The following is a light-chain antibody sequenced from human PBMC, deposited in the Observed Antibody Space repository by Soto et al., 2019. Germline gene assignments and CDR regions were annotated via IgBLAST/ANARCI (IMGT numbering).Light chain of an antibody. V-gene: IGKV3-15*01. CDR1: QSVGSN. CDR2: GAS. J-gene: IGKJ1*01. CDR3: QQYNNWPPDRT. Sequence: EIVMTQSQATLSVSPGERATLSCRASQSVGSNLAWYQQKPGQAPRLLIYGASTRSTGIPARFSGSGSGTEFTLTISSLQSEDFAIYLCQQYNNWPPDRTFGQGTKVEIK.